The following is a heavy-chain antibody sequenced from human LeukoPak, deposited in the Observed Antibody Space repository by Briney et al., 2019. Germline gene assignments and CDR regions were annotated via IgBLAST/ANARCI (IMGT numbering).Heavy chain of an antibody. CDR1: GYSFTGYY. D-gene: IGHD5-24*01. CDR2: INPNSGGT. J-gene: IGHJ4*02. Sequence: ASVKVSCKASGYSFTGYYIHWVRQAPGQGLEWLGWINPNSGGTNYAQKFQGRVTMTRDTSINTAYMELNRLRLDDTAVYYCAQGTYNFYFGYWGQGTLVTVSS. V-gene: IGHV1-2*02. CDR3: AQGTYNFYFGY.